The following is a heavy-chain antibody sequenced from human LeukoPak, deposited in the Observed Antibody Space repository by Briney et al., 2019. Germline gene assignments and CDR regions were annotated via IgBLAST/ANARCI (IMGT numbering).Heavy chain of an antibody. Sequence: ASVKVSCKASGDTFTSYGITWVRQAPGQGLEWGGWISAYNGNTNYEQKLQGRVTMARDTSTSTAYMELRSLRSDDTAVYYCARGIDSASPPLGTFEIWGQGTMVTVSS. D-gene: IGHD1-26*01. V-gene: IGHV1-18*04. CDR1: GDTFTSYG. CDR3: ARGIDSASPPLGTFEI. CDR2: ISAYNGNT. J-gene: IGHJ3*02.